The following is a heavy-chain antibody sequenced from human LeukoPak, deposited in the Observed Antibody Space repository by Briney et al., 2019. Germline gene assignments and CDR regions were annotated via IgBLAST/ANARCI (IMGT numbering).Heavy chain of an antibody. J-gene: IGHJ6*02. V-gene: IGHV4-34*01. CDR2: INHSGST. CDR1: GGSFSGYY. CDR3: ARGPITMVRGVTYGMDV. Sequence: SETLSLTCAVYGGSFSGYYWSWIRQPPGKGLEWIGEINHSGSTNYNPSLKSRVTISVDTSKNQFSLKLSSVTAADTAVYYCARGPITMVRGVTYGMDVWGQGTTVTVSS. D-gene: IGHD3-10*01.